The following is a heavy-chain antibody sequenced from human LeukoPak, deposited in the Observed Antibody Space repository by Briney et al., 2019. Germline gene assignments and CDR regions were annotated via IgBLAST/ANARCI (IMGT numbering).Heavy chain of an antibody. CDR1: GGTFSSYA. CDR2: SIPIFGTA. Sequence: SVKVSCKASGGTFSSYAISWVRQAPGQGLEWMGGSIPIFGTANYAQKFQGRITITTDESTSTAYMELSSLKSEDTAVYYCARGPLRGRVQYYMYVWGKGTTVTVSS. V-gene: IGHV1-69*05. J-gene: IGHJ6*03. CDR3: ARGPLRGRVQYYMYV. D-gene: IGHD2-21*01.